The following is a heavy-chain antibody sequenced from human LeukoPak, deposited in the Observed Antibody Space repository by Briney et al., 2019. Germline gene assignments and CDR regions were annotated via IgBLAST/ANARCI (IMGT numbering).Heavy chain of an antibody. CDR1: GFTFSSTG. Sequence: GRSLRLSCAASGFTFSSTGMHWVRQAPGKGLQWVTLIWYDGSNSVYADSVKGRFTISRDNSKNTVHLQMNNLRAEDTAVYYCAKTTTGYSSGRFPGWPVDYWGQGTLVTVSS. D-gene: IGHD6-19*01. V-gene: IGHV3-33*06. CDR2: IWYDGSNS. J-gene: IGHJ4*02. CDR3: AKTTTGYSSGRFPGWPVDY.